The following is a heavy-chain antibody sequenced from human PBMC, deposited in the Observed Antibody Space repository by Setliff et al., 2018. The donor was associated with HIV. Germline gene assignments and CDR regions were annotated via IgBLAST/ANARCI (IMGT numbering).Heavy chain of an antibody. V-gene: IGHV4-4*07. D-gene: IGHD6-13*01. CDR3: ARKGSSSRSQEYYYDF. Sequence: SETLSLTCTVSGGSISSYYWSWVRQPAGKGLEWIGRIYTSGSTNYNPSHKSRDTMSVDTPKNQFPLKLSSVTAADTAVYYCARKGSSSRSQEYYYDFWGQGTLVTVSS. J-gene: IGHJ4*02. CDR2: IYTSGST. CDR1: GGSISSYY.